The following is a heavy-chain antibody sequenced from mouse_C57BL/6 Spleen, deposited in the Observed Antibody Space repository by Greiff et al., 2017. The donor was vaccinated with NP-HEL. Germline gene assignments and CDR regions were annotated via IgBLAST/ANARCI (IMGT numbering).Heavy chain of an antibody. CDR3: ARLFDSSYYYAMDY. Sequence: EVHLVESGGGLVKPGGSLKLSCAASGFTFSDYGMHWVRQAPEKGLEWVAYISSGSSTIYYADTVKGRFTISRDNAKNTLFLQMTSLRSEDTAMYYCARLFDSSYYYAMDYWGQGTSVTVSS. V-gene: IGHV5-17*01. J-gene: IGHJ4*01. CDR1: GFTFSDYG. D-gene: IGHD2-4*01. CDR2: ISSGSSTI.